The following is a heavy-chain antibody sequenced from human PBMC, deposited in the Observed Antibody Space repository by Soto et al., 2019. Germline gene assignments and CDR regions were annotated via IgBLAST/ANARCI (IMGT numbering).Heavy chain of an antibody. D-gene: IGHD6-19*01. Sequence: ASVKVSCKASGYTFTSYTMHWLRQAPGQRLEWMGWINAGNGDTKYSQNFQGRVTITRDTSASTAYMDLSSLRSEDTAVYYCARSVAGLIDYWGQGTLVTVSS. CDR1: GYTFTSYT. CDR3: ARSVAGLIDY. CDR2: INAGNGDT. J-gene: IGHJ4*02. V-gene: IGHV1-3*01.